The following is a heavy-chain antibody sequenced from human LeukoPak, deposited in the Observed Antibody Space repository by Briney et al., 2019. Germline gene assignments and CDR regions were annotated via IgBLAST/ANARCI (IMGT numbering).Heavy chain of an antibody. CDR1: GYTFTNYY. D-gene: IGHD3-22*01. CDR2: ISPSGDRL. Sequence: ASVNVSCKASGYTFTNYYIHWVRQAPGQGLEWMGIISPSGDRLTYAQKFQGRVTLTRGTSPSTVYMELSSLRSEDTAVYYCARGGSAARYDYDRHDYWGQGTLVTVSS. J-gene: IGHJ4*02. CDR3: ARGGSAARYDYDRHDY. V-gene: IGHV1-46*01.